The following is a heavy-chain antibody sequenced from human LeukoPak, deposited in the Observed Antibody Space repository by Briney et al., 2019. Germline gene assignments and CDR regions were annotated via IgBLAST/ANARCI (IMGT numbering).Heavy chain of an antibody. V-gene: IGHV3-7*03. CDR3: ARVSRDFYSNYYYYYGMDV. J-gene: IGHJ6*02. D-gene: IGHD4-11*01. CDR2: IKQDGSEK. Sequence: GGSLRLSCAASGFTFSSSLMTWVRQAPGKGLEWVAHIKQDGSEKYYVDSVKGRFTISRDNAKNSLYLQMNSLRAEDTAVYYCARVSRDFYSNYYYYYGMDVWGQGTTVTVSS. CDR1: GFTFSSSL.